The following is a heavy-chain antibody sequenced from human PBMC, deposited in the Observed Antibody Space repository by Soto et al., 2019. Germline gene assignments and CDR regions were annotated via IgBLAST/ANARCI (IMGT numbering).Heavy chain of an antibody. J-gene: IGHJ4*02. Sequence: QVQLVQSGAELKKPGASVKVSCKASGYTFSNYDMNRVRQAPGQGPEWIGWVNPNNGDTGYAQKFQGRVTLTTDISTTTAYMELTSLRSEDTAIYYCAKVSRKGSAIDFDYWGQGTLITVSS. CDR1: GYTFSNYD. CDR3: AKVSRKGSAIDFDY. CDR2: VNPNNGDT. V-gene: IGHV1-8*01. D-gene: IGHD3-10*01.